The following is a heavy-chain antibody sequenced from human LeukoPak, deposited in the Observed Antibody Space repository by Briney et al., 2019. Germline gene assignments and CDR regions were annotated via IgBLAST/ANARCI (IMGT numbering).Heavy chain of an antibody. CDR2: MSYDGRYR. D-gene: IGHD3-10*01. J-gene: IGHJ4*01. CDR3: ARSELYYGSESYYHLDY. V-gene: IGHV3-30*03. Sequence: PGGSLRLSCTTSGFTFDFYAMHWVRQAPGKELEWVAVMSYDGRYRYYADSAKGRFTISRDNSKRTLYLEMSSLRPEDTALYYCARSELYYGSESYYHLDYWGHGTLVTVSS. CDR1: GFTFDFYA.